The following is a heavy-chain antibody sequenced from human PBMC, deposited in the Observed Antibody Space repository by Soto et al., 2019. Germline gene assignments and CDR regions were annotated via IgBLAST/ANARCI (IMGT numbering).Heavy chain of an antibody. CDR2: IYYSGST. V-gene: IGHV4-30-4*01. D-gene: IGHD6-13*01. CDR1: GGSISSGDYY. CDR3: ARERPDGSRLDP. J-gene: IGHJ5*02. Sequence: QVQLQESGPGLVKPSQTLSLACTVSGGSISSGDYYWSWIRQPPGKGLEWIGYIYYSGSTYYNPSLKSRVTISVDTSKNQFSLKLSSGTAADTAVYYSARERPDGSRLDPWGQGTLVTVSS.